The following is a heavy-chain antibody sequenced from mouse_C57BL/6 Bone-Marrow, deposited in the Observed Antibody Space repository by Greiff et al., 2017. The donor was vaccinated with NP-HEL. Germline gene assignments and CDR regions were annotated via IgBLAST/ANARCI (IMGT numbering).Heavy chain of an antibody. CDR3: TKITTVVNFDY. J-gene: IGHJ2*01. D-gene: IGHD1-1*01. Sequence: VQLQQSGAELVRPGASVKLSCTASGFNIKDDYMHWVKQRPEQGLEWIGWIDPENGDTEYASKFQGKATITADTSSNTAYLPLSSLTSEDTAVYYCTKITTVVNFDYWGQGTTLTVSS. CDR2: IDPENGDT. V-gene: IGHV14-4*01. CDR1: GFNIKDDY.